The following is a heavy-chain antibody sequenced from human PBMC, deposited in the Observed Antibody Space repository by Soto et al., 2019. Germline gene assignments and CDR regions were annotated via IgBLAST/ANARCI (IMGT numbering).Heavy chain of an antibody. D-gene: IGHD6-19*01. Sequence: SETLSLTCTVSGGSISSSSYYWGWIRQPPGKGLEWIGSIYYSGSTYYNPSLKSRVTISVDTSKNQFSLKLSSVTAADTAVYYCARHREGIAVAGPFDYWGQGTLVTVSS. CDR3: ARHREGIAVAGPFDY. J-gene: IGHJ4*02. CDR2: IYYSGST. V-gene: IGHV4-39*01. CDR1: GGSISSSSYY.